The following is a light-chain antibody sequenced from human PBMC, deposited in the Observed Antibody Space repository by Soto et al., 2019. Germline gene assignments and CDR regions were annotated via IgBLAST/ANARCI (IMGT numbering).Light chain of an antibody. J-gene: IGLJ2*01. V-gene: IGLV1-40*01. CDR2: GNN. CDR1: SSNIGAGYD. Sequence: QSVLTQPPSVSGTPGQRVTISCTGSSSNIGAGYDVHWYQLLPGTPPKLLIYGNNNRPSGVPDRFSVSTSGTSASLAIIGLQAEDEADYYCQSSDTSLSAAVFGGGTKLTVL. CDR3: QSSDTSLSAAV.